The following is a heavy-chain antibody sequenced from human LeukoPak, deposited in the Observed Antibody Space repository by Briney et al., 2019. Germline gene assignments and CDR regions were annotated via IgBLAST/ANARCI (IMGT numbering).Heavy chain of an antibody. J-gene: IGHJ3*02. V-gene: IGHV5-51*01. D-gene: IGHD3-10*01. CDR3: ARPRTYYYGSGSPDAFDI. Sequence: GESLKISCKGSGYSFTSYWIGWVRQMPGKGLEWMGIIYPGDSDTRYSPSFQGQVTISADKSISTAYLQWSSLKASDTAMYYCARPRTYYYGSGSPDAFDIWDQGTMVTVSS. CDR1: GYSFTSYW. CDR2: IYPGDSDT.